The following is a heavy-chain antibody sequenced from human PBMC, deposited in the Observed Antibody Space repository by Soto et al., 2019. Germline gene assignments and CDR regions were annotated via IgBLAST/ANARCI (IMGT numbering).Heavy chain of an antibody. CDR3: AKELYNLNDERGKSEMVV. Sequence: GGSLRLSCAASGFTSSSYAMSWVRQAPGKGLEWVSAISGSGGSTYYADSVKGRFTISRDNSKNTLYLQMNSLRAEDTAVYYCAKELYNLNDERGKSEMVVWGTGTTVTVSS. CDR1: GFTSSSYA. D-gene: IGHD1-1*01. CDR2: ISGSGGST. V-gene: IGHV3-23*01. J-gene: IGHJ6*04.